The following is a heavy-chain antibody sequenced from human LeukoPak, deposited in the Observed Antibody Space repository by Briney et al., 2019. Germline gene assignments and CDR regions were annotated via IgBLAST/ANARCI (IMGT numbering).Heavy chain of an antibody. CDR2: MNPNSGNT. CDR1: GYTFTSYD. CDR3: ASRLPRLTLVTTYYYYYMDV. D-gene: IGHD4-17*01. Sequence: GASVKVSCKASGYTFTSYDINWVRQATGQGLEWMGWMNPNSGNTGYAQKFQGRVTITRNTSISTAYMELSSLRSEDTAMYYCASRLPRLTLVTTYYYYYMDVWGKGTTVTVSS. V-gene: IGHV1-8*03. J-gene: IGHJ6*03.